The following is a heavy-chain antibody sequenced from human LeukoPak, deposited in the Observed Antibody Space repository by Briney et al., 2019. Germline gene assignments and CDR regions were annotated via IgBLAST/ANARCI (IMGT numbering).Heavy chain of an antibody. CDR2: ISASGGST. V-gene: IGHV3-23*01. CDR1: GFTFSSYA. J-gene: IGHJ3*02. Sequence: PGGSLRLSCAASGFTFSSYAMSWVRQAPGKGLEWVSIISASGGSTYYADSVKGRFTISRDNSKNTLYLQMNSLRAEDTAVYYCAKSITLVRGVTRTSGAFDIWGQGTMVTASS. D-gene: IGHD3-10*01. CDR3: AKSITLVRGVTRTSGAFDI.